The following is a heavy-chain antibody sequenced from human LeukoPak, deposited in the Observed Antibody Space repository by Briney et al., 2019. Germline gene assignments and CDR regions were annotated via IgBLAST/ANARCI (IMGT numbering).Heavy chain of an antibody. Sequence: ASVKVSCKASGYTFTGHYMYWVRQAPGQGLEWMGWINTNSGETKYPQKLQGRVTLTRDTSISTAYMELTRLTSDDTGVYFCARSGIRAYLYYYMDVWGKGTTVTVSS. J-gene: IGHJ6*03. D-gene: IGHD3-16*01. CDR2: INTNSGET. V-gene: IGHV1-2*02. CDR1: GYTFTGHY. CDR3: ARSGIRAYLYYYMDV.